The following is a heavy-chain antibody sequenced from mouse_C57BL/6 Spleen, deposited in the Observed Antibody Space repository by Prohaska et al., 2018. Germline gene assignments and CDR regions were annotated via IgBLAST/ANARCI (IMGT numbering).Heavy chain of an antibody. CDR3: ARLLGDY. CDR2: INPDSRTI. V-gene: IGHV4-1*01. J-gene: IGHJ4*01. CDR1: GIDFSRYW. Sequence: EVKLFQSGGGLVQPGGSMKLSCAASGIDFSRYWMTWVRRAPGKGLEWIGEINPDSRTINYAPALKDKFIISRDNAKKTLYLQMSKVRSEDTALYYCARLLGDYWGQGTSVTVSS.